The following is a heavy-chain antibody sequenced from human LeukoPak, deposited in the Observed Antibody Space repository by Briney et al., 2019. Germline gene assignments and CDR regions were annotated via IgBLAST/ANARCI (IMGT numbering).Heavy chain of an antibody. D-gene: IGHD5-24*01. V-gene: IGHV4-34*01. Sequence: SETLSLTCAVYGGSFSGYYWSWIRQPPGKGLEWIGEINHSGSTNYNPSLKTRVTISVYTSKNQFSLKLSSVTAADTAVYYCARVEMATITPGYWYFDLWGRGTLVTVSS. CDR2: INHSGST. CDR3: ARVEMATITPGYWYFDL. CDR1: GGSFSGYY. J-gene: IGHJ2*01.